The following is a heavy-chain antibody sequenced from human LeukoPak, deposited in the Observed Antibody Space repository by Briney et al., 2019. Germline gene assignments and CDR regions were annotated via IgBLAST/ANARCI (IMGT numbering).Heavy chain of an antibody. Sequence: PSETLSLTCTVSGGSISTSSYYWGWIRQPPGKGLEWIGSIYYTGSTYYNPSLKSRVTISVDTSKNQFSLKLSSVTAADTAVYYCARSSSGWAYWYFDLWGRGTLVTVSS. D-gene: IGHD6-19*01. CDR3: ARSSSGWAYWYFDL. J-gene: IGHJ2*01. V-gene: IGHV4-39*01. CDR1: GGSISTSSYY. CDR2: IYYTGST.